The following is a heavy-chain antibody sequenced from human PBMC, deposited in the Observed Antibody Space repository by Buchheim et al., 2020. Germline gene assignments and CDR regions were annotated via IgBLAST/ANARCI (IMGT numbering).Heavy chain of an antibody. V-gene: IGHV4-39*01. Sequence: QLQLQESGPGLVKPSETLSLTCTVSGCSISSSSYYWGWIRQPPGKGLEWFGSIYYSGSTYYNPSLKSRVTISVDTSKNQFSLKLSSVTAADTAVYYCATTNLDYGDYLGLNYFDYWGQGTL. CDR3: ATTNLDYGDYLGLNYFDY. J-gene: IGHJ4*02. D-gene: IGHD4-17*01. CDR1: GCSISSSSYY. CDR2: IYYSGST.